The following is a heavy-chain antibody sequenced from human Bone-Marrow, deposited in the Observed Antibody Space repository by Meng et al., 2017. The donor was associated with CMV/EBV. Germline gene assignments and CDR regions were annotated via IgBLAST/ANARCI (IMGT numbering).Heavy chain of an antibody. D-gene: IGHD3-16*01. J-gene: IGHJ6*02. Sequence: GESLKISCDASGFTFRTYSMNWVRQAPGKGLEWVSSISSSSTYTHYADSVKGRFTISRDNAKNSLYLQMNSLRAEDTAVYYCARVQGVHVWGQATTVTVSS. V-gene: IGHV3-21*01. CDR2: ISSSSTYT. CDR1: GFTFRTYS. CDR3: ARVQGVHV.